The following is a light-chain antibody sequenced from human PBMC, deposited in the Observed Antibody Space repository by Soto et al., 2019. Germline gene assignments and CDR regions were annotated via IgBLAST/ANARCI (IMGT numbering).Light chain of an antibody. Sequence: ELVMTQSPATQSESPGQRATLSCRASQSVFSSLAWYQPRPGQAPRLLIYGSATRATGIPDRFSGSGSGTEFTLTISSLQSEDSAVYYCQQYHSWPAFGQGTKVDIK. V-gene: IGKV3-15*01. J-gene: IGKJ1*01. CDR3: QQYHSWPA. CDR1: QSVFSS. CDR2: GSA.